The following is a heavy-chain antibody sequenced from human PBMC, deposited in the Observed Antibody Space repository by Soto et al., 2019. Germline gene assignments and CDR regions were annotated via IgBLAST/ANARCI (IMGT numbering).Heavy chain of an antibody. V-gene: IGHV3-15*01. Sequence: GGSLRLSCAASGFTFSNAWMSWVRQAPGKGLEWVGRIKSKTDGGTTDYDAPVKGRFTISRDDSKNTLYLQMNSLKTEDTAVYYCTTDYYGSGWYYYGMDVWGQGTTVTVSS. CDR3: TTDYYGSGWYYYGMDV. CDR2: IKSKTDGGTT. CDR1: GFTFSNAW. J-gene: IGHJ6*02. D-gene: IGHD3-10*01.